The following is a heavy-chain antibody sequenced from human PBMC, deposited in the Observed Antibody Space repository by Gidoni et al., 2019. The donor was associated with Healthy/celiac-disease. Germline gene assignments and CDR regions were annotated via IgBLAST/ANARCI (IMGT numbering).Heavy chain of an antibody. CDR3: ARDGYCSSTSCFSYYYYGMDV. J-gene: IGHJ6*02. CDR2: IIPIFGTA. CDR1: GGTFSSYP. Sequence: QVQLVQSGAEVKKPGSSVKVSCMSSGGTFSSYPISCVRQAPGQGLEWMGGIIPIFGTANYAQKFQGRVTITADESTSTAYMELSSLRSEDTAVYYCARDGYCSSTSCFSYYYYGMDVWGQGTTVTVSS. V-gene: IGHV1-69*01. D-gene: IGHD2-2*03.